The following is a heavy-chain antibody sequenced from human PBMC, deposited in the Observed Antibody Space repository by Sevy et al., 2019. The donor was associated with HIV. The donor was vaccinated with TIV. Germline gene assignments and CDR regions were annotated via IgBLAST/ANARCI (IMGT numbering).Heavy chain of an antibody. J-gene: IGHJ3*02. Sequence: KQSQTLSLTCAISGDSVSTSSVTWNWIRQSPSRGLEWLGRTYYRSKWYNDFAESVESRISINPDTSKNQFSLQLTSVTPDDTAVYYCARFPGESGWGSYRDTFDMWGQGTMVTVSS. D-gene: IGHD3-16*02. CDR2: TYYRSKWYN. CDR1: GDSVSTSSVT. CDR3: ARFPGESGWGSYRDTFDM. V-gene: IGHV6-1*01.